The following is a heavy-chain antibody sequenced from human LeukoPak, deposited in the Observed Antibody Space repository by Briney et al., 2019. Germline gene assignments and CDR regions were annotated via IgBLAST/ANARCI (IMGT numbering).Heavy chain of an antibody. CDR3: ASPYSSRWYELCY. D-gene: IGHD6-13*01. V-gene: IGHV3-7*01. CDR1: GFTFSSYW. Sequence: GGSLRLSCAASGFTFSSYWMSWVRQAPGKGLEWVANIKQDGSEKYYVDSVKGRFTISRDNAKNSLYLQMNSLKAEDMAVYYCASPYSSRWYELCYWGQGTLVTVSS. CDR2: IKQDGSEK. J-gene: IGHJ4*02.